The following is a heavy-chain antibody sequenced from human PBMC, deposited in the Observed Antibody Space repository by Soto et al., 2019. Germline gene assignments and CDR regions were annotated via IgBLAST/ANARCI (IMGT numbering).Heavy chain of an antibody. CDR1: GGSFSGYY. CDR2: INHSGST. D-gene: IGHD3-10*01. Sequence: ASETLSLTCAVYGGSFSGYYWSWIRQPPGKGLEWIGEINHSGSTNYNPSLKSRVTISVDTSKNQFSLNLSSVTAADTAVYYCARGVTSITMVRGVSLEVDNWFDPWGQGTLVTVSS. V-gene: IGHV4-34*01. CDR3: ARGVTSITMVRGVSLEVDNWFDP. J-gene: IGHJ5*02.